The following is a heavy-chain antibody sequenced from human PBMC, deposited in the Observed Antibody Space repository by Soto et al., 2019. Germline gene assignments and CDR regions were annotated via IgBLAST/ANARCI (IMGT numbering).Heavy chain of an antibody. CDR3: ARGDQDIVVVQDAIWQYYYYYGMDV. Sequence: SETLSLTCAVCGGSFSGSYWSWIRQPPGNGLEWMREINHSGSTNYNPSLKTRVTTSLDRSKNQFSLKLSSVTAADTAVYYCARGDQDIVVVQDAIWQYYYYYGMDVWGQGTTVPVSS. V-gene: IGHV4-34*01. CDR2: INHSGST. CDR1: GGSFSGSY. J-gene: IGHJ6*02. D-gene: IGHD2-2*02.